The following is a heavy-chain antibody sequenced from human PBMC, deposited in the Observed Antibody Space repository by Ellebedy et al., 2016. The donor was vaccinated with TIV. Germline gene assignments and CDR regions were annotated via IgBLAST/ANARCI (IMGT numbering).Heavy chain of an antibody. D-gene: IGHD1-26*01. CDR1: GFTFSTYD. Sequence: GESLKISXAASGFTFSTYDMTWVRQAPGKGLEWVSSFSGNGGGTFHADSVKGRFSMSRDFSKSTLYLQMNSLRAVDTALYYCATKRVGRTPFDHWGHGTLVTVSS. V-gene: IGHV3-23*01. CDR2: FSGNGGGT. CDR3: ATKRVGRTPFDH. J-gene: IGHJ4*01.